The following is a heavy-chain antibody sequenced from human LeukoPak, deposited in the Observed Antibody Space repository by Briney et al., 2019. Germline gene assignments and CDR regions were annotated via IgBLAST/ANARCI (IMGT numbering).Heavy chain of an antibody. J-gene: IGHJ5*02. CDR2: IIPIFGTA. Sequence: SVTVSCKASGGTFSSYAISWVRQAPGQGLEWMGGIIPIFGTANYARKFQGRVTITADESTSTAYMELSSLRSEDTAVYYCAPGLDRVTTASPNWFDPWGQGTLVTVSS. D-gene: IGHD4-11*01. CDR3: APGLDRVTTASPNWFDP. V-gene: IGHV1-69*13. CDR1: GGTFSSYA.